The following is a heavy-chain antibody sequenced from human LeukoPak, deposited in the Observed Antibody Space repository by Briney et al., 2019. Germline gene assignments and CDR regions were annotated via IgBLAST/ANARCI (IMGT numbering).Heavy chain of an antibody. CDR2: IHDSWAT. CDR3: AREYSAFEY. Sequence: PSETLSLTCTVSGGSISPYYWHWIRKPPGKGLEWIGYIHDSWATSYHPSLKSRVSMSKATSKSQFSLKLTSVTAADTAVYYCAREYSAFEYWGQGTLVTVSS. J-gene: IGHJ4*02. CDR1: GGSISPYY. V-gene: IGHV4-59*01. D-gene: IGHD2-15*01.